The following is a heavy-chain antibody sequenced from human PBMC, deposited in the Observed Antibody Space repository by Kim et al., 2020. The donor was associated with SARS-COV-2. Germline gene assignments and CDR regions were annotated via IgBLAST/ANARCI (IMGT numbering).Heavy chain of an antibody. J-gene: IGHJ4*02. CDR1: GYSFTSYW. CDR2: IYPGDSDT. CDR3: ARHRKGRFGAARHFDC. V-gene: IGHV5-51*01. D-gene: IGHD6-6*01. Sequence: GESLKISCKGSGYSFTSYWIGWVRQMPGKGLEWMGIIYPGDSDTRYSPSFQGQVTISADKSISTAYLQWSSLKASDTAMYYCARHRKGRFGAARHFDCWGQGTLVTVSS.